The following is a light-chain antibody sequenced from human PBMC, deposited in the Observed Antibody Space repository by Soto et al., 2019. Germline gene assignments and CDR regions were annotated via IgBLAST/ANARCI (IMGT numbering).Light chain of an antibody. J-gene: IGKJ5*01. V-gene: IGKV3-11*01. CDR2: DAS. CDR3: QQRSNWPLIT. CDR1: ESVSSF. Sequence: EIVMTQSPATLSVSPGERATLSCRASESVSSFLAWYQQKPGQAPRLLIYDASNRATGVPARFSGSGSGTEFTLTISSLQSEDFAVYYCQQRSNWPLITFGQGTRLEIK.